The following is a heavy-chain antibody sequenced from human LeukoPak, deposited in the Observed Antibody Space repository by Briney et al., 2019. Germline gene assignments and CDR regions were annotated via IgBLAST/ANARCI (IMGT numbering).Heavy chain of an antibody. J-gene: IGHJ5*02. D-gene: IGHD2-21*01. V-gene: IGHV3-30-3*01. CDR1: GFTFSSYA. CDR3: AKDLFRFDT. CDR2: ISYDGSNK. Sequence: GGSLRLSCAASGFTFSSYAMHWVRQAPGEGLEWVAVISYDGSNKYYADSVKGRFTISRDNSKNTLYLQMNSLTSEDTAIYYCAKDLFRFDTWGQGTLVTVS.